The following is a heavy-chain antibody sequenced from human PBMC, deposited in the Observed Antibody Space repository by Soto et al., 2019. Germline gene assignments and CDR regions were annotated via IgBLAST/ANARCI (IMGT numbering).Heavy chain of an antibody. J-gene: IGHJ5*02. V-gene: IGHV1-8*01. Sequence: ASVKVSCKASESTFMKYYISWVRQATGQGLEWMGWMNPNSGNTGYALKFQGRVSMTRSTSIYTVYLELSSLASDDTAVYYCVRMASSGTLNWFDPWGQGTLVTVSS. D-gene: IGHD1-1*01. CDR2: MNPNSGNT. CDR1: ESTFMKYY. CDR3: VRMASSGTLNWFDP.